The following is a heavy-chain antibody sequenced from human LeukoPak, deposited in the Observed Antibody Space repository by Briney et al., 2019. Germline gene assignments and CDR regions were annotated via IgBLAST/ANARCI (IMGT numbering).Heavy chain of an antibody. J-gene: IGHJ4*02. V-gene: IGHV3-23*01. D-gene: IGHD5-12*01. CDR3: AKVGRISSGYERGSLDY. Sequence: GGSLRLSCAASGFTFSSYAMTWVRQAPGKGLEWVSTVSGSGGSTYYADSVKGRFTISRDNSKNTLYLQMNNLRAEDTAVYYCAKVGRISSGYERGSLDYWGQGTLVTVSS. CDR1: GFTFSSYA. CDR2: VSGSGGST.